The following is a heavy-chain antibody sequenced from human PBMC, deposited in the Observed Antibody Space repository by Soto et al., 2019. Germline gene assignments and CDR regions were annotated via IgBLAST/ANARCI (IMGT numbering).Heavy chain of an antibody. CDR2: IIPILGIA. Sequence: QVQLVQSGAEVKKPGSSVKVSCKASGGTFSSYTISWVRQAPGQGLEWMGRIIPILGIANYAQKFQGRVTITADKSTSTAYMELRSLRSEDTAVYYCATYYYDSSGYSSRAGGYYYGMDVWGQGTTVTVSS. V-gene: IGHV1-69*02. CDR3: ATYYYDSSGYSSRAGGYYYGMDV. D-gene: IGHD3-22*01. CDR1: GGTFSSYT. J-gene: IGHJ6*02.